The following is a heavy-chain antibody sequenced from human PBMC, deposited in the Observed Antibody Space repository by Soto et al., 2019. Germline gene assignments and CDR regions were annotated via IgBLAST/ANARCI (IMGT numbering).Heavy chain of an antibody. CDR2: IYWDDDK. CDR1: GFSLSTSGVG. J-gene: IGHJ4*02. V-gene: IGHV2-5*02. Sequence: QITLKESGPTLVKPTQTLTLTCTFSGFSLSTSGVGVGWIRQPPGKALEWLALIYWDDDKRYSPSLKSRLTITKETSKNQVVITMTNMDPVDTATYYCANRRVWGYGLEVFDYGGQGTLVTVSS. CDR3: ANRRVWGYGLEVFDY. D-gene: IGHD5-18*01.